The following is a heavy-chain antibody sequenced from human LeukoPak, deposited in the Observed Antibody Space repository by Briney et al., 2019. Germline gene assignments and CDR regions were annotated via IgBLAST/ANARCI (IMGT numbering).Heavy chain of an antibody. CDR2: IYYSGST. D-gene: IGHD2-2*01. J-gene: IGHJ6*02. CDR1: GGSISSSSYY. CDR3: ARGDIVVVPEDYYYYGMDV. V-gene: IGHV4-39*07. Sequence: KPSETLSLTCTVSGGSISSSSYYWGWIRQPPGKGLEWIGSIYYSGSTYYNPSLKSRVTISVDTSKNQFSLKLSSVTAADTAVYYCARGDIVVVPEDYYYYGMDVWGQGTTVTVSS.